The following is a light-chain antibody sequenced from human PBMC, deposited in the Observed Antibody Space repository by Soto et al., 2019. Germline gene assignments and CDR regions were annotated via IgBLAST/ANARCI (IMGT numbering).Light chain of an antibody. CDR3: QQYNDWPRT. CDR2: GAS. CDR1: QTVFSN. Sequence: EIVMTQSPATLSVSPGERVTLSCRASQTVFSNLAWYQQKPGQAPGLLIYGASTRATGIPARFTGRGSGTEFTLTISSLQSEDFAVYYCQQYNDWPRTFGQGTKMEIK. V-gene: IGKV3-15*01. J-gene: IGKJ1*01.